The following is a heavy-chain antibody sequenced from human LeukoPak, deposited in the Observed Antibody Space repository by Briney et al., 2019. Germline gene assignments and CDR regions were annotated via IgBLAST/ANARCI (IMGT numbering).Heavy chain of an antibody. CDR2: ISGVGDST. CDR3: AKRADGCSGVSCYYYYMDV. Sequence: GGSLRLSCAASGFTFSNYAMNWVRQAPGKGLECVSAISGVGDSTYYAESVKGRFSMSRDNSKNTVYLQMTSLRVEDTAIYYCAKRADGCSGVSCYYYYMDVWGKGTTVTVSS. J-gene: IGHJ6*03. CDR1: GFTFSNYA. V-gene: IGHV3-23*01. D-gene: IGHD2-15*01.